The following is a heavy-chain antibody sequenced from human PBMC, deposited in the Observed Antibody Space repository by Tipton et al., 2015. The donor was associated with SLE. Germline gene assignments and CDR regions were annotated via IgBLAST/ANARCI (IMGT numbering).Heavy chain of an antibody. CDR2: VFDTGYT. J-gene: IGHJ4*02. CDR1: GGSLSDHY. CDR3: ARQDLGRAATLTFDI. Sequence: TLSLTCAVYGGSLSDHYWSWIRQPPGKRLEWIGSVFDTGYTAYNPSLEGRMSISVDTSNNEFSLKLSSVTAADTAVYFCARQDLGRAATLTFDIWGLGTLVTVSS. V-gene: IGHV4-34*12. D-gene: IGHD6-25*01.